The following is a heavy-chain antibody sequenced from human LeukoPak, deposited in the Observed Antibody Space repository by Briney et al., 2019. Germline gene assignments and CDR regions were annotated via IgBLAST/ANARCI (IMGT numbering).Heavy chain of an antibody. Sequence: SETLSLTCTVSGGSISSYCWSRIRQPPGKGLEWIGYIYYSGSTNYNPSLKSRVTISVDTSKNQFSLKLSSVTAADTAVYYCASTPTSSGSYFWFDPWGQGTLVTVSS. J-gene: IGHJ5*02. CDR1: GGSISSYC. V-gene: IGHV4-59*01. D-gene: IGHD1-26*01. CDR3: ASTPTSSGSYFWFDP. CDR2: IYYSGST.